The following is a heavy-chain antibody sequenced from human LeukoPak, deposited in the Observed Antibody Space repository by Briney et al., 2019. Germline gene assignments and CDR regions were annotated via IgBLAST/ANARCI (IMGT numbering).Heavy chain of an antibody. CDR2: IKSKTDGGTT. CDR1: GFTFSNAW. CDR3: TTAHLHGYYYGMDV. Sequence: GGSLRLSCAASGFTFSNAWMSWVRQAPGKGLEWVGRIKSKTDGGTTDYAAPVKGRFTISRDDSKNTLYLQMNSLKTEDTAVYYCTTAHLHGYYYGMDVWGQGTTVTVSS. V-gene: IGHV3-15*01. J-gene: IGHJ6*02.